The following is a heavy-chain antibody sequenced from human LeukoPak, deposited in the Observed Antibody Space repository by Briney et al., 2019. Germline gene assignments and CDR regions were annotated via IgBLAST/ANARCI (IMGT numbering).Heavy chain of an antibody. J-gene: IGHJ4*02. D-gene: IGHD2-2*01. CDR2: IYTSGTA. Sequence: SETLSLTCTVSNVSISTYYWSWLRQPPGKGLEWIGYIYTSGTANYNPSLKSRVTISADTSKNHFSLTLDSVTAADTAVYYCAGSVPAPKEFAYWGQGTLVTVSS. CDR1: NVSISTYY. CDR3: AGSVPAPKEFAY. V-gene: IGHV4-4*09.